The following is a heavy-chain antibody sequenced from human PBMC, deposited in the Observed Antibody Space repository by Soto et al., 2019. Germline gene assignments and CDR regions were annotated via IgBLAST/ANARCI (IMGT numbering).Heavy chain of an antibody. Sequence: PGGSLRLSCAASGFTFDDYTMHWVRQAPGKGLEWVSLISWDGGSTYYADSVKGRFTISRDNSKNSLYLQMNSLRTEDTALYYCAKGKMAAAGTPPDYWGQGTLVTVSS. V-gene: IGHV3-43*01. CDR1: GFTFDDYT. CDR2: ISWDGGST. D-gene: IGHD6-13*01. CDR3: AKGKMAAAGTPPDY. J-gene: IGHJ4*02.